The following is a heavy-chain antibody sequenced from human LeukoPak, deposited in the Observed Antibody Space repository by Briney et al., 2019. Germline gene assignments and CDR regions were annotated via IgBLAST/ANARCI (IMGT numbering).Heavy chain of an antibody. V-gene: IGHV4-59*01. D-gene: IGHD2-15*01. CDR2: IYYSGST. CDR1: GGSISSYY. CDR3: ARDGASGFDY. J-gene: IGHJ4*02. Sequence: SETLSLXCTVSGGSISSYYWSWIRQPPGKGLEWIGYIYYSGSTNYNPSHKSRVTISVDTSKNQFSLKLSSVTAADTAVYYCARDGASGFDYWGQGTLVTVSS.